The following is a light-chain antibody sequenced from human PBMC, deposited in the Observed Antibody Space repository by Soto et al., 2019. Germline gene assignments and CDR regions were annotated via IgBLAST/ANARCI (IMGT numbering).Light chain of an antibody. CDR1: QSVSSRY. V-gene: IGKV3-20*01. CDR2: RAS. Sequence: EIVLTQSPGTLSLSPWERATLSCRASQSVSSRYLAWYQQKPGQAPRLLILRASTRATGIPDRLSGSGAGAYFNLTISRLEPADFGVYYCQQYGSSHTFGQGTRLEIK. J-gene: IGKJ5*01. CDR3: QQYGSSHT.